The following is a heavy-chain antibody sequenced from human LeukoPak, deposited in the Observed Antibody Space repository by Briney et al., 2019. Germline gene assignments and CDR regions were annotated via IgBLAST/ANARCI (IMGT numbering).Heavy chain of an antibody. CDR3: AKGSRGGGY. V-gene: IGHV3-23*01. Sequence: PGGSLRLSCAASGFTFSTYAMNWVRQAPGKGLEWVSGISGRGDKTEYADSAKGRFTISRDNSKNTLYLQMNSLRVEDTAVYYCAKGSRGGGYWGQGTLVSVSS. CDR1: GFTFSTYA. J-gene: IGHJ4*02. D-gene: IGHD3-16*01. CDR2: ISGRGDKT.